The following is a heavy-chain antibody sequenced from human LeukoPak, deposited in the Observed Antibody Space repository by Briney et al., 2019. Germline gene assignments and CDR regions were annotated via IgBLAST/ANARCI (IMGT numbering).Heavy chain of an antibody. D-gene: IGHD3-3*01. V-gene: IGHV3-30*02. CDR3: ARVVLRFLEWSETNWFYP. Sequence: GGSLRLSCAASGFTFSSYGMHWVRQAPGKGLEWVAFIRYDGSNKYYADSVKGRFTISRDNSKNTLYLQMNSLRVEDTAVYYCARVVLRFLEWSETNWFYPWGQGTLVTVSS. CDR2: IRYDGSNK. CDR1: GFTFSSYG. J-gene: IGHJ5*02.